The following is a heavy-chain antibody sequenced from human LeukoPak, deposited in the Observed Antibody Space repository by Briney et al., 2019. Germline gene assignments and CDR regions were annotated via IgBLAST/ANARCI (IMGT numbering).Heavy chain of an antibody. D-gene: IGHD5-18*01. CDR2: FDPEDGNI. J-gene: IGHJ4*02. CDR1: GYTRSELS. CDR3: ANLVDTSKTYFDY. V-gene: IGHV1-24*01. Sequence: ASVKVSCKVSGYTRSELSMHWVRQSPGKGLEWMGGFDPEDGNIIYAQNFEGRVTMTEDTSTDTAYMQLSSLRSEDTAVYYCANLVDTSKTYFDYWGQGTLVTVSS.